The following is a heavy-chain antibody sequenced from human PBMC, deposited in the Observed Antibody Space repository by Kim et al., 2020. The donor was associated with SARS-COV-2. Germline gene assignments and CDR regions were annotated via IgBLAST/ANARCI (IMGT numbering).Heavy chain of an antibody. CDR3: ARETELGVEMDV. J-gene: IGHJ6*04. CDR2: T. D-gene: IGHD3-3*01. V-gene: IGHV3-74*01. Sequence: TSYADSVRGRFTISRDNAKNTLYLQMKSLRAEDTAVYYCARETELGVEMDVWGKGTTVTVSS.